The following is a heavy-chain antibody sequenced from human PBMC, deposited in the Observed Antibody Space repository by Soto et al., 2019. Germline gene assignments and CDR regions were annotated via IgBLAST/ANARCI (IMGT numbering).Heavy chain of an antibody. CDR1: GFTFDNYA. CDR3: ARGTNNWNYDTFDY. Sequence: PGGSLRLSCVTSGFTFDNYAMHWLRQPPGKGLEWMTIIWADGTKKYYADSVKGRFTISKDDSKKTLYLQMDNLRPEDTAVYYCARGTNNWNYDTFDYWGQGALVTVSS. D-gene: IGHD1-7*01. V-gene: IGHV3-33*01. J-gene: IGHJ4*02. CDR2: IWADGTKK.